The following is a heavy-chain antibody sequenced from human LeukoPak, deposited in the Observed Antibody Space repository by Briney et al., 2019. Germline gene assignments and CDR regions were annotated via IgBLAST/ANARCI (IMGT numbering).Heavy chain of an antibody. CDR1: GGTFSSYA. CDR2: IIPILGIA. Sequence: SVKVSCKASGGTFSSYAISWVRQALGQGLEWMGRIIPILGIANYAQKFQGRVTITADKSTSTAYMELSSLRSEDTAVYYCARVGDPMIGKDARIDIWGQGTMVTVSS. CDR3: ARVGDPMIGKDARIDI. J-gene: IGHJ3*02. V-gene: IGHV1-69*04. D-gene: IGHD3-22*01.